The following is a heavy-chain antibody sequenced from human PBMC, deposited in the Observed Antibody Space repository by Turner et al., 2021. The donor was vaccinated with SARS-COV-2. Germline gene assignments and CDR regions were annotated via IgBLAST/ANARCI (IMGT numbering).Heavy chain of an antibody. Sequence: EVPLVASVGGFVPPGCSLSLSCAASGFTFDDYAMHCVRQARGKGWEWVSGISWNSGSIGYADSVKGRFTITRDNAKNSLYLQMNSLRVEDTALYYCVKDVGYSSGGMDVWGQGTTVTVSS. J-gene: IGHJ6*02. CDR2: ISWNSGSI. CDR1: GFTFDDYA. D-gene: IGHD6-19*01. CDR3: VKDVGYSSGGMDV. V-gene: IGHV3-9*01.